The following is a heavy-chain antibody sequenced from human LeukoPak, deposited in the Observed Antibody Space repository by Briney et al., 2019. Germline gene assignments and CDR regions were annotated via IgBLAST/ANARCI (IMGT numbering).Heavy chain of an antibody. D-gene: IGHD6-19*01. CDR3: ARGRSGWSLGGYFQH. V-gene: IGHV4-39*07. CDR2: IYYSGST. Sequence: SETLSLTCTVSGGSISSSSYYWGWIRQPPGKGLEWIGSIYYSGSTYYNPSLKSRVTISVDTSKNQFSLKLSSVTAADTAVYYCARGRSGWSLGGYFQHWGQGTLVTVSS. CDR1: GGSISSSSYY. J-gene: IGHJ1*01.